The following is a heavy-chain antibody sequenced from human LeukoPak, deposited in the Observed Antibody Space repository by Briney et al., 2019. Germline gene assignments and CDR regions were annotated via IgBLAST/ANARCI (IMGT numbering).Heavy chain of an antibody. Sequence: SETLSLTCTVSGGSISSYYWSWIRQRAGKGLEWIGRIYTSGSTNYNPSLKSRVTMSVDTSKNQFSLQLSSVTAADTAVYYCARGPYSSSWETLFDYWGQGTLVTVSS. CDR1: GGSISSYY. J-gene: IGHJ4*02. CDR3: ARGPYSSSWETLFDY. V-gene: IGHV4-4*07. CDR2: IYTSGST. D-gene: IGHD6-13*01.